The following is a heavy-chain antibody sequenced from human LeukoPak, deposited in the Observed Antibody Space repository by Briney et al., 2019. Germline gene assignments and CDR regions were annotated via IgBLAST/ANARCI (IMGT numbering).Heavy chain of an antibody. CDR1: GGSISSYY. V-gene: IGHV4-59*01. CDR2: IYYSGST. CDR3: ARGRYYGSASYYGY. Sequence: SETLSLTCTVSGGSISSYYWSWIRQPAGKGLEWIGYIYYSGSTNYNPSLKSRVTISVDTSKNQFSLKLSSVTAADTAVYYCARGRYYGSASYYGYWGQGTLVTVSS. J-gene: IGHJ4*02. D-gene: IGHD3-10*01.